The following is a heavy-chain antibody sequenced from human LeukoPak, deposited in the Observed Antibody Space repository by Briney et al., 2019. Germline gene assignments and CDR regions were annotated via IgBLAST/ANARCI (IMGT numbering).Heavy chain of an antibody. J-gene: IGHJ4*02. D-gene: IGHD6-6*01. CDR2: INHSGST. CDR3: ASFDIAAPGIDY. CDR1: GGSFSGYY. V-gene: IGHV4-34*01. Sequence: SETLSLTCAVYGGSFSGYYWSWIRQPPGKGLEWIGEINHSGSTNYNPSLKSRVTISVDTSKNQFSLKLGSVTAADTAVYYCASFDIAAPGIDYWGQGTLVTVSS.